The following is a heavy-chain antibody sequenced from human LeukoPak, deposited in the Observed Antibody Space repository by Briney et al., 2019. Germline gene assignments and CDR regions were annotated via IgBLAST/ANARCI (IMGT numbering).Heavy chain of an antibody. V-gene: IGHV1-69*04. CDR1: GGTFSSYA. CDR3: AATTVTTTYYYGMDV. J-gene: IGHJ6*02. CDR2: IIPILGIA. D-gene: IGHD4-17*01. Sequence: PVKVSCKASGGTFSSYAISWVRQAPGQGLEWMGRIIPILGIANYAQKFQGRVTMTTDTSTSTAYMELRSLRSDDTAVYYCAATTVTTTYYYGMDVWGQGTTVTVSS.